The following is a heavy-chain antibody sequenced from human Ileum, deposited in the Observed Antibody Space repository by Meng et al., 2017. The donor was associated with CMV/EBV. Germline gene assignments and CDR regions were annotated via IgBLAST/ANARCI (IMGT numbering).Heavy chain of an antibody. CDR2: IYTSEST. Sequence: HLRGPAPVLVQPSGTLSPPCTVSGGSIISSSWSWIRQPAGKGLEWIGRIYTSESTNYNPSLKSRVTISVDTSKNQFSLKLSSVTATDTAVYYCAGGAITGTTEVPFDYWGQGTLVTVSS. CDR1: GGSIISSS. V-gene: IGHV4-4*07. J-gene: IGHJ4*02. D-gene: IGHD1-20*01. CDR3: AGGAITGTTEVPFDY.